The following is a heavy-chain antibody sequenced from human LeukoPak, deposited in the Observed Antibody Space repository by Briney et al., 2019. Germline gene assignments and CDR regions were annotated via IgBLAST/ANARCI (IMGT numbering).Heavy chain of an antibody. CDR1: GFTFSSYA. V-gene: IGHV3-23*01. CDR2: ISGSGDST. Sequence: GGSLRLSCAASGFTFSSYAMSWVRQAPGKGLEWVSAISGSGDSTYYGDSVKGRFTISRDNSKNTLYLQMNSLRAEDTALYYCAKDPGYSGYNYYYFDYWGQGTLVTVSS. J-gene: IGHJ4*02. CDR3: AKDPGYSGYNYYYFDY. D-gene: IGHD5-12*01.